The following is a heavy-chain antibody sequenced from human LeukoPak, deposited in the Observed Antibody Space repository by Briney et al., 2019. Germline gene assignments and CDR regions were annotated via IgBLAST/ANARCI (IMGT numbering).Heavy chain of an antibody. D-gene: IGHD1-1*01. V-gene: IGHV3-23*01. CDR1: GFTFSSSA. J-gene: IGHJ5*02. CDR3: VRGWQQLGS. Sequence: GGSLRLSCAASGFTFSSSAMTWVRQAPGKGLEWVSSLTGGSDNSGHADSVKGRFSISRDNSKNTLYLQMNSLTAEDTAVYYCVRGWQQLGSWGRGTLVTVSS. CDR2: LTGGSDNS.